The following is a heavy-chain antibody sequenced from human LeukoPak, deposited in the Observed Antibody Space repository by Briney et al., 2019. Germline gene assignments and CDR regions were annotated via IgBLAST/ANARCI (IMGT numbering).Heavy chain of an antibody. J-gene: IGHJ6*03. CDR1: GYTFTSYG. CDR2: ISAYNGNT. CDR3: ARGVSELTITMVRGYYYYYYMDV. D-gene: IGHD3-10*01. Sequence: ASVKVSCKASGYTFTSYGISWVRQAPGQGLEWMGWISAYNGNTNYAQKFQGRVTMTRDTSISTAYMELSRLGSDDTAVYYCARGVSELTITMVRGYYYYYYMDVWGKGTTVTISS. V-gene: IGHV1-18*01.